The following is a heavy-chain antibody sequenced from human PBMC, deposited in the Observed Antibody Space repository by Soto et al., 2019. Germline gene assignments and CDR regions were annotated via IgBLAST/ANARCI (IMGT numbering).Heavy chain of an antibody. D-gene: IGHD1-1*01. J-gene: IGHJ4*02. CDR3: ARDVHLQSFDS. Sequence: GVSLRLSCAASGFTFSSYWMHWVRQAPGKGLVWVSCINNDGSSTRYADSVKGRFTMSRDNTQNTLYLQMNSLRAEDTAVYYCARDVHLQSFDSWGQGTLVTVSS. CDR1: GFTFSSYW. V-gene: IGHV3-74*01. CDR2: INNDGSST.